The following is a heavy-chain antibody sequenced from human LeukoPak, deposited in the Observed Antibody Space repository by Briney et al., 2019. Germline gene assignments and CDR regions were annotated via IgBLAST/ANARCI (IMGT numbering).Heavy chain of an antibody. V-gene: IGHV3-11*04. CDR2: ISSSGNTK. J-gene: IGHJ6*04. D-gene: IGHD3-10*02. CDR1: GFTFSDYY. CDR3: AELGITMIGGV. Sequence: GGSLRLSCAASGFTFSDYYMSWIRQAPGKGLEWVSYISSSGNTKYYADSAKGRFTISRDNAKNSLYLQMNSLRAEDTAVYYCAELGITMIGGVWGKGTTVTISS.